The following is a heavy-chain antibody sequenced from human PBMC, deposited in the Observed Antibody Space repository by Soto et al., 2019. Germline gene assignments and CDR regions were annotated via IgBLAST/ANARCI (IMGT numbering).Heavy chain of an antibody. CDR2: IYYSGST. Sequence: PSETLSLTCTVSGGSISSYYWSWIRQPPGKGLEWIGYIYYSGSTNYNPSLKSRVTISVDTSKNQFSLKLSSVTAADTAVYYCARRGYSGYQGLYYYYYYMDVWGKGTTVTVSS. CDR3: ARRGYSGYQGLYYYYYYMDV. CDR1: GGSISSYY. D-gene: IGHD5-12*01. V-gene: IGHV4-59*01. J-gene: IGHJ6*03.